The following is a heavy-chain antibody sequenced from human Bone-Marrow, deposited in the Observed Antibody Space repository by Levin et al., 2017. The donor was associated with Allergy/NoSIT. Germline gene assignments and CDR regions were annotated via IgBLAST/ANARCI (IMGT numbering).Heavy chain of an antibody. D-gene: IGHD3-22*01. Sequence: QTLSLTCSLSGFSLRTSAMRVSWIRQPPGKALEWLARIDWDDDKFYNTSLKTRPTISKDTSKNQVVLTMTNMDPVDTATYYCARGYYFEGSGDFPDAFDVWGQGTMVTVSS. CDR2: IDWDDDK. V-gene: IGHV2-70*04. CDR3: ARGYYFEGSGDFPDAFDV. CDR1: GFSLRTSAMR. J-gene: IGHJ3*01.